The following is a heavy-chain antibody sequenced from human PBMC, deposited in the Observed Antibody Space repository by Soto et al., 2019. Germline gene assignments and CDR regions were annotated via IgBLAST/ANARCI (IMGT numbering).Heavy chain of an antibody. V-gene: IGHV1-69*01. J-gene: IGHJ4*02. CDR3: AREGDYGGNPAPFDY. CDR2: IIPIFGTA. CDR1: GGTFSSYA. D-gene: IGHD4-17*01. Sequence: QVQLVQSGAEVTKPGSSVKVSCKASGGTFSSYAISWVRQAPGQGLEWMGGIIPIFGTANYAQKFQGRVTITADESTSTAYMELSSLRSEDTAVYYCAREGDYGGNPAPFDYWGQGTLVTVSS.